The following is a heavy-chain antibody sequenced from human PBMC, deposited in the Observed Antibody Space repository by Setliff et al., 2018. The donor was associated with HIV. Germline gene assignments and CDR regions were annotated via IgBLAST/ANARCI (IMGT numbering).Heavy chain of an antibody. J-gene: IGHJ4*02. V-gene: IGHV3-21*01. Sequence: PGGSLRLSCAASGVTLSSYSLNWVRQSPGKGLEWVSFISSNTNHIYYADSVKGRFTISRDNAENSLFLQLTSLRAEDTAVYYCATSGGYDLWSGYSYFQYWGQGTPVTVSS. CDR1: GVTLSSYS. D-gene: IGHD3-3*01. CDR3: ATSGGYDLWSGYSYFQY. CDR2: ISSNTNHI.